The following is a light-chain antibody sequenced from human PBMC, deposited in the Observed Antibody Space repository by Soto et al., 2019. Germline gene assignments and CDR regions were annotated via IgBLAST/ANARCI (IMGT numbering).Light chain of an antibody. Sequence: DIPMSQSPSSVSAPVGYRITITCRAGQDSGGRLAWFQQKTGKAPQYMMQAASILQSGVPSRFRGSGSGTEFILTINNLQPEDFEPYFCLQVYSSPRTFGLGTKVDIK. CDR3: LQVYSSPRT. CDR1: QDSGGR. J-gene: IGKJ1*01. V-gene: IGKV1-12*01. CDR2: AAS.